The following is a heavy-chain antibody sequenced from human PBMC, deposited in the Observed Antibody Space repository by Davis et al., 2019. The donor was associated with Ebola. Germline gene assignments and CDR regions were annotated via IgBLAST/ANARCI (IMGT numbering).Heavy chain of an antibody. CDR1: GASITSSGYY. Sequence: PSETLSLTCSVSGASITSSGYYWTWIRQHPAKGLEWIGYISYSGNPYYNPSLKSCVVVSLDTSQNQFSLKLSSVTAADTAVYYCARGWAFDIWGQGTMVTVSS. CDR3: ARGWAFDI. CDR2: ISYSGNP. V-gene: IGHV4-31*03. J-gene: IGHJ3*02. D-gene: IGHD5-24*01.